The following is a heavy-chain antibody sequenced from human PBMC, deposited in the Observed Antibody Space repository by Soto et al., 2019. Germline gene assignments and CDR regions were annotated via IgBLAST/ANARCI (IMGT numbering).Heavy chain of an antibody. V-gene: IGHV4-30-4*01. D-gene: IGHD4-17*01. J-gene: IGHJ4*02. CDR3: ARELSNDYGDNGGSSGLDY. CDR2: IYYSGST. CDR1: GGSISSGDYY. Sequence: SENLSLTCTVSGGSISSGDYYWSWIRQPPGKGLEWIGYIYYSGSTYYNPSLKSRVTISVDTSKNQFSLKLSSVTAADTAVYYCARELSNDYGDNGGSSGLDYWAQGTLVTVSS.